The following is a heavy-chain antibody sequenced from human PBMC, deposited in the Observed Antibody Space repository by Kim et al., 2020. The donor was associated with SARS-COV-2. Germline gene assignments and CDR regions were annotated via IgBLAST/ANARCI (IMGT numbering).Heavy chain of an antibody. CDR2: IYYSGST. V-gene: IGHV4-31*03. D-gene: IGHD3-9*01. CDR1: GGSISSGGYY. J-gene: IGHJ4*02. Sequence: SETLSLTCTVSGGSISSGGYYWSWIRQHPGKGLEWIGYIYYSGSTYYNPSLKSRVTISVDTSKNQFSLKLSSVTAADTAVYYCARSFDSRLAEFDYWGQGTLVTVSS. CDR3: ARSFDSRLAEFDY.